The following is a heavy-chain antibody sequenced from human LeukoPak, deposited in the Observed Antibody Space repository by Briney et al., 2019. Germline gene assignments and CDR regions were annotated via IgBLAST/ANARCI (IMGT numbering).Heavy chain of an antibody. J-gene: IGHJ6*03. CDR2: IRYDGSNK. V-gene: IGHV3-30*02. CDR3: ARDIVVVVEGYYYYYYMDV. CDR1: GFIFTDYG. Sequence: PGGSLRLSCAASGFIFTDYGMHWVRQAPGKGLEWVAFIRYDGSNKYYADSVKGRFTISRDNSKNTLYLQMNSLRAEDTAVYYCARDIVVVVEGYYYYYYMDVWGKGTTVTVSS. D-gene: IGHD2-15*01.